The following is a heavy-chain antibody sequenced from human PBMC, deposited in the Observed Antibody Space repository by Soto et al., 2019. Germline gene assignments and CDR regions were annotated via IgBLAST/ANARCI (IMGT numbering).Heavy chain of an antibody. D-gene: IGHD2-15*01. CDR3: ARSQGGSSSLDIYYYYYSGMDV. CDR1: GGTFSSYA. J-gene: IGHJ6*02. CDR2: IIPIFGTA. Sequence: QVQLVQSGAEVKKPGSSVKVSCKAPGGTFSSYAISWVRQAPGQGLEWMGGIIPIFGTAKYAQKFQGRATVTADESTSTGYMELSSLRPEDTAVYYCARSQGGSSSLDIYYYYYSGMDVWGQGTTVTVSS. V-gene: IGHV1-69*01.